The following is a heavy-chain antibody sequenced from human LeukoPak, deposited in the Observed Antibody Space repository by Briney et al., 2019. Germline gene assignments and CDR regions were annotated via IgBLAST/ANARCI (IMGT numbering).Heavy chain of an antibody. CDR1: GGSFSDYY. J-gene: IGHJ6*02. D-gene: IGHD2-15*01. CDR3: ARQSVFCSGGSCIRGLDV. Sequence: SETLSLTCAVYGGSFSDYYWSWIRQAPGKGLEWIGEINHSGSTNYNPSLKSRVTISVDTSKNQFSLKLSSVTAADTAVYYCARQSVFCSGGSCIRGLDVWGQGTTVTVSS. V-gene: IGHV4-34*01. CDR2: INHSGST.